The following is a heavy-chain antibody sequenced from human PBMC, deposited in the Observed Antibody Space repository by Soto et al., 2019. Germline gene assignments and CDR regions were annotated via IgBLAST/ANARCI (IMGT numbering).Heavy chain of an antibody. CDR1: GFTFSTYW. CDR3: ARGMTLRGLPGWCFEL. Sequence: EVQLVESGGGLVQPGGSLRLSCAASGFTFSTYWMHWVRQAPGKGLVWVSRINTDGSSTSYADSVKGRFTISRDNAKNTLYLQMNSLRAEDTAVYYCARGMTLRGLPGWCFELWGRGTLVTVSS. V-gene: IGHV3-74*01. D-gene: IGHD3-10*01. CDR2: INTDGSST. J-gene: IGHJ2*01.